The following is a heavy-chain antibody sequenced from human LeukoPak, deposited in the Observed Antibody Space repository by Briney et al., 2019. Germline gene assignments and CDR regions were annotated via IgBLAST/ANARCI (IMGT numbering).Heavy chain of an antibody. J-gene: IGHJ4*02. D-gene: IGHD2-15*01. V-gene: IGHV3-30*04. CDR2: ISYDGSNK. CDR3: ARDEVGYCRGNNCYSLDY. Sequence: GRSLRLSCAASGFTFSTYAMHWVRQAPGKGLEWVAFISYDGSNKYYADSVKGRFTISRDNSKNTLYLQVNSLRAEDTAVYYCARDEVGYCRGNNCYSLDYWGQGTLVTVSS. CDR1: GFTFSTYA.